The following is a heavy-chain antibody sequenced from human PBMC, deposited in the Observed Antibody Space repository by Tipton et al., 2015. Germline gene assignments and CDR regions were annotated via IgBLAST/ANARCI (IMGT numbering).Heavy chain of an antibody. CDR1: GFTFSNYA. CDR2: ISDRGEST. Sequence: SLRLSCAASGFTFSNYAMTWVRQAPGKGLEWVSRISDRGESTDYADSVKGRFTISRDNSKNTVYLQMTSLRAEDTAVYYCAKEQNALFNYCGMDVWGQGATVTVSS. V-gene: IGHV3-23*01. CDR3: AKEQNALFNYCGMDV. D-gene: IGHD1-1*01. J-gene: IGHJ6*01.